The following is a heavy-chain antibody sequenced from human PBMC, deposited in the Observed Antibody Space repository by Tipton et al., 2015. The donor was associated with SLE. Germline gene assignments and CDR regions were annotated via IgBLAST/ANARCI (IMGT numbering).Heavy chain of an antibody. Sequence: TLSLTCTVSGGSISSHYWSWIRQPPGKGLEWIGYIYYSGSTDYNPSLKSRVTISVDTSKNQFSLKLSSVTAADTAVYYCASTADYGDNEDAFDIWGQGTMVTVSS. CDR2: IYYSGST. CDR1: GGSISSHY. CDR3: ASTADYGDNEDAFDI. V-gene: IGHV4-59*08. D-gene: IGHD4-17*01. J-gene: IGHJ3*02.